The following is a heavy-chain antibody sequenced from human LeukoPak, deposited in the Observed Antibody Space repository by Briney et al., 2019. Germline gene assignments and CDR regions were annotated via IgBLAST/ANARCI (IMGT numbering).Heavy chain of an antibody. CDR1: GFTFSSYS. CDR3: AREGSGSYYSDYYY. CDR2: ISTSSTYI. Sequence: GGSLRLSCAASGFTFSSYSMNWVRQAPGKGLEWVSSISTSSTYIYYADSVKGRFTISRDNAKNSLYLQMNSLRAEDTAVYYCAREGSGSYYSDYYYWGQGTLVTVSS. D-gene: IGHD3-10*01. J-gene: IGHJ4*02. V-gene: IGHV3-21*01.